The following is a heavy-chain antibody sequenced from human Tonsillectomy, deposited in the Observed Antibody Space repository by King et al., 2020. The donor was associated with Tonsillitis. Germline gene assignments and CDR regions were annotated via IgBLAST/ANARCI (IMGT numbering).Heavy chain of an antibody. CDR2: VRKKANKYTT. J-gene: IGHJ4*02. CDR1: GFTFSDHY. CDR3: VRVVVEFQCDF. V-gene: IGHV3-72*01. Sequence: VQLVESGGDVVQPGGSLRLSCAASGFTFSDHYMDWIRQAPGKGLEWVGRVRKKANKYTTEYAASVKGRFIVSRDDSQNSLYLQMNSLKNEDTAVYYCVRVVVEFQCDFWGQGTLVTVSA. D-gene: IGHD2-15*01.